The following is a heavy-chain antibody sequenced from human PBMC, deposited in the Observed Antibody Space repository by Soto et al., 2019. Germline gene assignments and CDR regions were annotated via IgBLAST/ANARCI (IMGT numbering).Heavy chain of an antibody. J-gene: IGHJ6*01. CDR1: GFTFSSSD. CDR2: IGGSGGDT. Sequence: EVQLLDSGGDLVQPGGSLRLSCVASGFTFSSSDLSWDRQAPGKGLEWVSSIGGSGGDTNYADSVRGRFTISRDNSKKRLCLHMISLRVEDTAVYYCANEGRRYTQGVGGQGTTVTVSS. CDR3: ANEGRRYTQGV. V-gene: IGHV3-23*01. D-gene: IGHD1-1*01.